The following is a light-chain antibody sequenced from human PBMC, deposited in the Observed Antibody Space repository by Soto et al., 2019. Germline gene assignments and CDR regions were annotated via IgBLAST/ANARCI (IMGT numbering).Light chain of an antibody. Sequence: DVVVTQSPDSLAVSLGERATINCRSSHSLFFGSNNKNFLSWYQQKPGHPPKLLITWSSTRESGVPDRFTGSGSGTDFSLTITNLQADDVAVYYCLQYFSTPRTFGQGTKVEIK. CDR1: HSLFFGSNNKNF. V-gene: IGKV4-1*01. CDR3: LQYFSTPRT. J-gene: IGKJ1*01. CDR2: WSS.